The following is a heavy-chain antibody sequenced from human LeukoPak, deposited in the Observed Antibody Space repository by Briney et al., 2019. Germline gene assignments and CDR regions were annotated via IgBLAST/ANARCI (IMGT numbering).Heavy chain of an antibody. J-gene: IGHJ4*02. CDR2: IIPIFGTA. CDR1: GGTFSSYA. D-gene: IGHD6-19*01. Sequence: EASVKVSCKASGGTFSSYAISWVRQAPGQGHEWMGGIIPIFGTANYAQKFQGRVTITTDESTSTAYMELSSLRSEDTAVYYCARLYSSGWYAFDYWGQGTLVTVSS. CDR3: ARLYSSGWYAFDY. V-gene: IGHV1-69*05.